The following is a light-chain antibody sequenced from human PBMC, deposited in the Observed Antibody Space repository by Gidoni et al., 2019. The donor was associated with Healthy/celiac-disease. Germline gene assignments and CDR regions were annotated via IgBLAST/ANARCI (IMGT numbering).Light chain of an antibody. CDR2: GNS. J-gene: IGLJ1*01. CDR1: SSNIGAGYD. CDR3: QSYDSSLSGYYV. Sequence: QSVLTQPPSVSGAPGQRVTISCTGRSSNIGAGYDVHWYQQLPGTDPKLLIYGNSNRPSGVPDRFSGSKSGTSASLAITGLQAEDEADYYCQSYDSSLSGYYVFGTGTKVTVL. V-gene: IGLV1-40*01.